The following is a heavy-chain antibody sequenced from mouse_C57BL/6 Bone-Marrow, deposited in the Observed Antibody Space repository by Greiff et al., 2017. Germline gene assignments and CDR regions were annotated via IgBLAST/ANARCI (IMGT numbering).Heavy chain of an antibody. CDR3: ARHVTDYYGSGYGGSWFAY. V-gene: IGHV5-6*01. CDR2: ISSGGSYP. Sequence: EVQRVESGGDLVKPGGSLKLSCAASVSTFSSYGMSCVRQPPDKRLEWVATISSGGSYPTYPDSVQGRFTISRPNAQNTLYLKSSSLKSEDTAMYYCARHVTDYYGSGYGGSWFAYWGQGTLVTVSA. CDR1: VSTFSSYG. D-gene: IGHD1-1*01. J-gene: IGHJ3*01.